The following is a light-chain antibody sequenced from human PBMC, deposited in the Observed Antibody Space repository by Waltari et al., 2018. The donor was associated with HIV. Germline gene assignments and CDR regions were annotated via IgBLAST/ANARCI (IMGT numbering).Light chain of an antibody. Sequence: QSALTQPASVSGSPGQSITLSCTGTSSDIGPYAYVSWYRQHPDKAPQLLIYDVFYRPSGVSHRFSGSKSGNTASLTISGLQAEDEAVYSCSSYTTTNTIIFGGGTKLTVL. V-gene: IGLV2-14*03. CDR1: SSDIGPYAY. CDR2: DVF. CDR3: SSYTTTNTII. J-gene: IGLJ2*01.